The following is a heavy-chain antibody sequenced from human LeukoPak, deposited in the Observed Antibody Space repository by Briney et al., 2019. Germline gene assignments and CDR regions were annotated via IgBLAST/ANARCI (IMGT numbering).Heavy chain of an antibody. CDR2: ISAYNGNT. J-gene: IGHJ4*02. V-gene: IGHV1-18*01. Sequence: ASVKVSCKASGGTFSSYAISWVRQAPGQGLEWMGWISAYNGNTNYAQKLQGRVTMTTDTSTSTAYMELRSLRSDDTAVYYCARELGDYVWGSYRPTFDYWGQGTLVTVSS. D-gene: IGHD3-16*02. CDR1: GGTFSSYA. CDR3: ARELGDYVWGSYRPTFDY.